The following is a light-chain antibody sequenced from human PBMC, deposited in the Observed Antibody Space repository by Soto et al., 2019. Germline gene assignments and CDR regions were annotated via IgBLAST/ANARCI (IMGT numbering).Light chain of an antibody. J-gene: IGKJ1*01. CDR2: DAS. V-gene: IGKV1-5*01. Sequence: DIQMTQSPSTLSASVGDRVTITCRASQSISSWLAWYQQKPGKAPKLLIYDASILESGVPSRFSGSGSGTEFTLTTSSLQPDDFATYYCQPYNSYSRTFGQGTKVEIK. CDR1: QSISSW. CDR3: QPYNSYSRT.